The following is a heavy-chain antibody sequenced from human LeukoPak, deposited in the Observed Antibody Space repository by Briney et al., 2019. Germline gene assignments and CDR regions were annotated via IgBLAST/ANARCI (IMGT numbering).Heavy chain of an antibody. J-gene: IGHJ4*02. CDR2: ISAHNGDT. CDR3: ARGEYPNDY. D-gene: IGHD2/OR15-2a*01. V-gene: IGHV1-18*01. CDR1: GTSFTNYG. Sequence: ASVKVSCKVVGTSFTNYGITWVRQAPGQGLEWMAWISAHNGDTNVAQNFQGSVTMTTDTSTSTAYMELRSLRSDDTAMYYCARGEYPNDYWGQGTLVTVSS.